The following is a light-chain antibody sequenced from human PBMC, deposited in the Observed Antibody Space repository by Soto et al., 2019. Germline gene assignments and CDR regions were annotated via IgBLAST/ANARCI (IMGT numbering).Light chain of an antibody. J-gene: IGKJ1*01. V-gene: IGKV3-15*01. CDR1: QSVSSN. CDR2: GAS. Sequence: EIVMTQSPATLSVSPGERATLSCRASQSVSSNLAWYQQKPGQAPRLLIYGASTRATGIPARFSGSRSGTEFTLTISSLQSEDVAVYYCQQYKNWPRTFGQGTKVEIK. CDR3: QQYKNWPRT.